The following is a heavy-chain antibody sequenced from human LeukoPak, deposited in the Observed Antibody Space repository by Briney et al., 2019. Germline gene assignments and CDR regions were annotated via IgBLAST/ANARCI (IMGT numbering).Heavy chain of an antibody. D-gene: IGHD3-22*01. V-gene: IGHV1-24*01. CDR1: GYTLTELS. J-gene: IGHJ1*01. Sequence: ASVKVSCKVSGYTLTELSMHWVRQAPGKGLEWMGGFDPEDGETIYAQKFQVRVTMTEDTSTDTAYMELSSLRSEDTAVYYCATGTHYYDSSGYYRAEYFQHWGQGTLVTVSS. CDR3: ATGTHYYDSSGYYRAEYFQH. CDR2: FDPEDGET.